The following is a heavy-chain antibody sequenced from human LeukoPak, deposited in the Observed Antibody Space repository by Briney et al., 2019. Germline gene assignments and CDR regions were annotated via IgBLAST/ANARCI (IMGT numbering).Heavy chain of an antibody. Sequence: SETLSLTCTVSGGSISSYYWSWIRLPPGKGLEWIGYLSKSGNTNYSPSLKSRVTIFGDTSKNQLFLKLSSVTAADTAVYHCAGDGYYYGVDVWGQGTTVTVS. J-gene: IGHJ6*02. CDR3: AGDGYYYGVDV. V-gene: IGHV4-59*01. CDR2: LSKSGNT. CDR1: GGSISSYY.